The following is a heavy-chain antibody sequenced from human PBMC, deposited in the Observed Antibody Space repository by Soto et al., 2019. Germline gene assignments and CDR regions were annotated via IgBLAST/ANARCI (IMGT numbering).Heavy chain of an antibody. V-gene: IGHV5-10-1*01. J-gene: IGHJ4*02. CDR2: IDPSDSYT. Sequence: LGEYLKISCKGSGYSFTNYWISWVRQMPGKGLGWMGRIDPSDSYTNYSPSFQVHVTISADKSISTAYLQWSSLKAWDTAMYYCARSLPDTSMVPDYWGQGTLVTVSS. CDR3: ARSLPDTSMVPDY. D-gene: IGHD5-18*01. CDR1: GYSFTNYW.